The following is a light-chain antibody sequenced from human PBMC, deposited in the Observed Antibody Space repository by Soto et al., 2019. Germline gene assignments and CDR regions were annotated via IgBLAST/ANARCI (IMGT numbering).Light chain of an antibody. CDR3: CSYAGSYTYV. CDR2: DVS. J-gene: IGLJ1*01. Sequence: QSALTQPRSVSGSPGQSVTISCTGTSSDVGGYNYVSWYQQHPGKAPKLMIYDVSKRPSGVPYRFSGSKSGNTDSLTISGLQAEDEADYYCCSYAGSYTYVFGTGTKLTVL. V-gene: IGLV2-11*01. CDR1: SSDVGGYNY.